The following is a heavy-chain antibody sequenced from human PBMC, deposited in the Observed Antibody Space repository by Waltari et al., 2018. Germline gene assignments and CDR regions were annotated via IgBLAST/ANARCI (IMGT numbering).Heavy chain of an antibody. J-gene: IGHJ2*01. CDR3: ARDRPFDL. V-gene: IGHV3-53*02. Sequence: EVQMVETGGGLIQPGGSLSLSCAVPGFTVNSKYMSWVRQAPGKGLEWVSVLYSGGSTFYADSVKGRFSISREISKNTLYLQMNSLRAEDTAVYYCARDRPFDLWGRGTLVTVSS. CDR1: GFTVNSKY. CDR2: LYSGGST.